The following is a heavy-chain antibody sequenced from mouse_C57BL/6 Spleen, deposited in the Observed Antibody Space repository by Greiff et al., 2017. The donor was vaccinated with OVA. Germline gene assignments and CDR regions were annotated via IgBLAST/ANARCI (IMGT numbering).Heavy chain of an antibody. CDR1: GYTFTSYW. V-gene: IGHV1-64*01. CDR2: IHPNSGST. Sequence: QVQLQQPGAELVKPGASVKLSCKASGYTFTSYWMHWVKQRPGQGLEWIGMIHPNSGSTNYNEKFKSKATLTVDKSSSAAYMQLSSLTSEDSAVYYCAREGLVWFAYWGQGTLVTVSA. J-gene: IGHJ3*01. D-gene: IGHD1-1*02. CDR3: AREGLVWFAY.